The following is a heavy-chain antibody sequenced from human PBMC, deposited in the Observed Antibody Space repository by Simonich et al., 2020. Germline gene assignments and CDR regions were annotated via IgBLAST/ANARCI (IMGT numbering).Heavy chain of an antibody. V-gene: IGHV3-7*01. CDR1: GFTFSSYW. J-gene: IGHJ3*02. D-gene: IGHD6-6*01. Sequence: EVQLVESGGGLVQPGGSLRLSCAASGFTFSSYWMSWVRQAPGKGQEVVANIKQDGSEKYYVDSVKGRFTISRDNAKNSLYLQMNSLRAEDTAVYYCAREGIAARDAFDIWGQGTMVTVSS. CDR3: AREGIAARDAFDI. CDR2: IKQDGSEK.